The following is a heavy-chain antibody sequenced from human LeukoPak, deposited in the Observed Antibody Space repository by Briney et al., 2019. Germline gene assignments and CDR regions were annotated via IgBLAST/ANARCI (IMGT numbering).Heavy chain of an antibody. CDR3: AGSGSHVY. D-gene: IGHD1-26*01. Sequence: PGGSLRLSCAASGFTFRSYDINWVRQAPGKGLEWVSSITGNGASTNFADSVRGRFTISRDTSKNTAYLQMNSLRAEDTAVYYCAGSGSHVYWGQGTLVTVSS. J-gene: IGHJ4*02. CDR2: ITGNGAST. CDR1: GFTFRSYD. V-gene: IGHV3-23*01.